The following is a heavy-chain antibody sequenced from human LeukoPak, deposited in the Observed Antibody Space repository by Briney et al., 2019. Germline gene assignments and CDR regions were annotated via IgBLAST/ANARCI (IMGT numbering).Heavy chain of an antibody. V-gene: IGHV4-4*09. CDR2: IYTNGNT. J-gene: IGHJ5*02. CDR1: GGSISSYY. CDR3: AGREDYGGNRDWFDP. D-gene: IGHD4-23*01. Sequence: SETLSLTCTVSGGSISSYYWSWIRQPPGKGLEWMGDIYTNGNTNYNPSLKSRVTISVDTSKNQFSLKLSSVTTADTAVYYCAGREDYGGNRDWFDPWGQGTLVTVSS.